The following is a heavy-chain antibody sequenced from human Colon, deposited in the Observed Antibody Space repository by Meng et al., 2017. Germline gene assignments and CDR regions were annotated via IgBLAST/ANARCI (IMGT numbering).Heavy chain of an antibody. CDR3: ARANPNSGGPSRRAFDI. Sequence: GESLKISCAASGFSFSSYTMNWVRQAPGKGLEWVSSIISSGSSVYYADSVKGRFLISRDNAKNTLYLQMNSLSAEDTAVYFCARANPNSGGPSRRAFDIWGQGTLVTVSS. CDR1: GFSFSSYT. D-gene: IGHD1-26*01. V-gene: IGHV3-21*06. CDR2: IISSGSSV. J-gene: IGHJ3*02.